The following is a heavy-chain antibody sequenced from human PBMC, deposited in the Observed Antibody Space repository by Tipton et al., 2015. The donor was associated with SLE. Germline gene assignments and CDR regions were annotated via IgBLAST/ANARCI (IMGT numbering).Heavy chain of an antibody. CDR2: ISGSGGST. CDR3: AKEGRITMIVVVIGPLDY. Sequence: SLRLSCAASGFTFSSYAMSWVRQAPGKGLEWVSAISGSGGSTYYADSVKGRFTISRDNSKNTLYLQMNSLRAEDTAVYYCAKEGRITMIVVVIGPLDYWGQGTLVTVSS. V-gene: IGHV3-23*01. D-gene: IGHD3-22*01. CDR1: GFTFSSYA. J-gene: IGHJ4*02.